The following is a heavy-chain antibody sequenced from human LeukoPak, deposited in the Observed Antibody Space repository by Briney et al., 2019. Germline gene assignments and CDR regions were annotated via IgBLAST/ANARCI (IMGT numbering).Heavy chain of an antibody. Sequence: GSLRLSCAASGFTVSSNYMSWVRQPAGKGLEWVSVLYSGGATFYADSVKGRFTISRDTSKNTLYLQMNDLRADDTAVCYCTKLKGWYGEGFFDYWGQGTLVTVSS. CDR3: TKLKGWYGEGFFDY. CDR1: GFTVSSNY. V-gene: IGHV3-53*01. J-gene: IGHJ4*02. CDR2: LYSGGAT. D-gene: IGHD6-19*01.